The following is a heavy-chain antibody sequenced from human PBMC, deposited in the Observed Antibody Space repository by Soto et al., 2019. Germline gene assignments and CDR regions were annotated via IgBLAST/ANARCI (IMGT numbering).Heavy chain of an antibody. CDR3: ARGWGYYGMDV. J-gene: IGHJ6*02. V-gene: IGHV4-31*03. Sequence: SETLSLTCTVSGGSISSDDYYWNWIRQRPGKGLEWIGNIYYRGNTNYNPSLKSRIIMSMDMSENQFSLKLTSVTAADTAVYYCARGWGYYGMDVWGQGTTVTV. D-gene: IGHD3-16*01. CDR1: GGSISSDDYY. CDR2: IYYRGNT.